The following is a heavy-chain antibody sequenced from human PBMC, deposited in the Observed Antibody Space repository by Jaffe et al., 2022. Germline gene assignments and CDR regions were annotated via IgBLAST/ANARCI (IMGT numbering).Heavy chain of an antibody. CDR3: ARQGRDYPTYGYLYYYIDV. V-gene: IGHV1-18*01. Sequence: QDELVQSGAEVKKPGASVTVSCKTSGFPFIKYGFTWVRQAPGQGLEWMGWISAYDDDTRYAPNFQGRVTITTDRSTSTAYMELRSLKYDDTAIYYCARQGRDYPTYGYLYYYIDVWGKGTTVTVS. J-gene: IGHJ6*03. CDR1: GFPFIKYG. CDR2: ISAYDDDT. D-gene: IGHD1-26*01.